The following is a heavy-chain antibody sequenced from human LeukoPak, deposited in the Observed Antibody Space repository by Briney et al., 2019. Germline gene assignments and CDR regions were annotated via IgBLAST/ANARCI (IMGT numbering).Heavy chain of an antibody. J-gene: IGHJ6*02. V-gene: IGHV1-8*01. CDR1: GYTFTSYD. Sequence: ASVKVSCKASGYTFTSYDINWVRQATGQGLEWMGWMNPNSGNTGYAQKFQGRVTMTRNTSISTAYMELSSLRSEDTAVYYCARGLSTIFGVVYYYYGMDVWGQGTTVTVSS. D-gene: IGHD3-3*01. CDR2: MNPNSGNT. CDR3: ARGLSTIFGVVYYYYGMDV.